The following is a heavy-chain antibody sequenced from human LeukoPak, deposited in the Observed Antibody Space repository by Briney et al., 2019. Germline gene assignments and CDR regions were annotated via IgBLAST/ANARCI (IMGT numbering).Heavy chain of an antibody. Sequence: GGSLRLSCAASGFTFSSYAMSWVRQAPGKGLEWVSAISGSGGSTYYADSVRGRFTISRDNSKNTLYLQMNSLRAEDTAVYYCAKGDFWSGYHYWGQGTLVTVSS. CDR2: ISGSGGST. V-gene: IGHV3-23*01. CDR1: GFTFSSYA. CDR3: AKGDFWSGYHY. D-gene: IGHD3-3*01. J-gene: IGHJ4*02.